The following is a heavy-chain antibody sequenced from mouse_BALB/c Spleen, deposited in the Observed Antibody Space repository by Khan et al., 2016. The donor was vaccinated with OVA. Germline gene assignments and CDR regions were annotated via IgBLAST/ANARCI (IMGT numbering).Heavy chain of an antibody. D-gene: IGHD2-14*01. CDR2: VNPNTGGS. CDR1: GYSFTLYY. J-gene: IGHJ3*01. V-gene: IGHV1-26*01. Sequence: EVQLQQSGPDLVKPGASVKISCKASGYSFTLYYMTWVKQSHGKSLEWSGRVNPNTGGSDYNQEFKGQAILTVDKSSNTAYMALHSLTSEDSADEYCARGYDLFDYWGQGTLVTGSA. CDR3: ARGYDLFDY.